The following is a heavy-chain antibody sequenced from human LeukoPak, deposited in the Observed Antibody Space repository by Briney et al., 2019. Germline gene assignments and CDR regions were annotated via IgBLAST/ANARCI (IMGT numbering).Heavy chain of an antibody. V-gene: IGHV1-8*01. CDR2: MNPNSGNT. J-gene: IGHJ4*02. CDR1: GYSFTSND. CDR3: ARGGVLPIMVTPVDY. D-gene: IGHD4-23*01. Sequence: ASVKVSCKASGYSFTSNDINWVRQATGQWLEWMGRMNPNSGNTGYAQKFQGRVTMTRNTSISTAYMELSSLRSEDTAVYYCARGGVLPIMVTPVDYWGQGTLVTVSS.